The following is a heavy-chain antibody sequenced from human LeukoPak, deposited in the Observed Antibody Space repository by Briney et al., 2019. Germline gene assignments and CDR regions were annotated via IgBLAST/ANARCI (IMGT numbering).Heavy chain of an antibody. D-gene: IGHD5-12*01. CDR1: GYTFSNYG. CDR2: ISAYNGNT. V-gene: IGHV1-18*01. CDR3: VRDYKGYSGYDGFDY. J-gene: IGHJ4*02. Sequence: GASVKVSCKTSGYTFSNYGISWVRQAPGQGLEWMGWISAYNGNTNYAQKLQGRVTMTTDTSTRTAYMELRSLRSDDTAVYYSVRDYKGYSGYDGFDYWGQGTLVTVSS.